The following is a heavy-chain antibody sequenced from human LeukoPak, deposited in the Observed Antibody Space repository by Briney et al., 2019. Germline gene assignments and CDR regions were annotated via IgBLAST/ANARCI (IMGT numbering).Heavy chain of an antibody. CDR1: GYTLTELS. CDR3: ATDSPQAVPPTLDY. CDR2: FDPEDGET. J-gene: IGHJ4*02. V-gene: IGHV1-24*01. D-gene: IGHD2-15*01. Sequence: ASVKVSCKVSGYTLTELSMHWVRQAPGKGLEWVGGFDPEDGETIYAQKFQGKVTMTEDTSTDTAYMELSSLRSEDTAVYYCATDSPQAVPPTLDYWGQGTLVTVSS.